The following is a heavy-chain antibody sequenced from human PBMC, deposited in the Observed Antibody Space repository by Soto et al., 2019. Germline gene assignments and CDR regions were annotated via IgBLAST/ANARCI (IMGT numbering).Heavy chain of an antibody. Sequence: ASVKVSCKASGYTFTSYYMHWVRQAPGQGPEWMGIINPSGGSTSYAQKFQGRVTMTRDTSTSTVYMELSSLRSEDTAVYYCARGSARGYDFYWFDPWGQGTLVTVSS. CDR2: INPSGGST. V-gene: IGHV1-46*01. D-gene: IGHD5-12*01. CDR3: ARGSARGYDFYWFDP. J-gene: IGHJ5*02. CDR1: GYTFTSYY.